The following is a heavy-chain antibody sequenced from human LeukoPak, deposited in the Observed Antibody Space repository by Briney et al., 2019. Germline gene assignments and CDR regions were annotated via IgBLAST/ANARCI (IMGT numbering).Heavy chain of an antibody. CDR2: IYYSGST. CDR3: ARAPVDRYYYYYYGMDV. Sequence: SETLSLTCTVSGGSISSYYWSWIRQPPGKGLEWIGHIYYSGSTNYNPSLKSRVTISVDTSKNQFSLKLSSVTAADTAVYYCARAPVDRYYYYYYGMDVWGQGTTVTVSS. J-gene: IGHJ6*02. V-gene: IGHV4-59*01. CDR1: GGSISSYY.